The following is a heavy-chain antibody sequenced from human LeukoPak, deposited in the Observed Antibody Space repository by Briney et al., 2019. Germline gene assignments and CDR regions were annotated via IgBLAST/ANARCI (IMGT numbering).Heavy chain of an antibody. CDR1: GYTFTGYY. CDR3: ARDWGWFGESDAFDI. CDR2: INPNSGGT. D-gene: IGHD3-10*01. Sequence: ASVKVSCKASGYTFTGYYFHWVRQAPGQGLEWMGWINPNSGGTNYAQKFQGRVTMTRDTSITTAYMELNRLRSDDTAVYYCARDWGWFGESDAFDIWGQGTLVTVSS. V-gene: IGHV1-2*02. J-gene: IGHJ3*02.